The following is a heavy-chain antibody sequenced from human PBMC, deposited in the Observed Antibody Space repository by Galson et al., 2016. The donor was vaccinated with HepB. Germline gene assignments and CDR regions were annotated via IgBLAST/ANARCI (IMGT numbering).Heavy chain of an antibody. Sequence: SLRLSCAASGFTVSSNYMSWVRQAPGKGLEWVSVIYSGGTIHYADSVKGRFTISRDNAKNTLYLQMNSLRADDTAVYFCARGAASGTRFFDLWGRGTLVTVSS. CDR2: IYSGGTI. CDR1: GFTVSSNY. V-gene: IGHV3-53*01. CDR3: ARGAASGTRFFDL. D-gene: IGHD6-13*01. J-gene: IGHJ2*01.